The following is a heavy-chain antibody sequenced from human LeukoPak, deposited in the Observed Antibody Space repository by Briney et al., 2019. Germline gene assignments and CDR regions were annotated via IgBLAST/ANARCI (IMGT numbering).Heavy chain of an antibody. J-gene: IGHJ4*02. CDR1: GYTFTAYY. D-gene: IGHD2-15*01. CDR3: AADVGSPYYFDY. Sequence: ASVKVSCKASGYTFTAYYMHWVRQAPGQGLEYMGWINPNSGGTNYAQKFQGRVTMTRDTSTSTAYMELSRLRSDDTAVYYCAADVGSPYYFDYGGQGTLVTVSS. CDR2: INPNSGGT. V-gene: IGHV1-2*02.